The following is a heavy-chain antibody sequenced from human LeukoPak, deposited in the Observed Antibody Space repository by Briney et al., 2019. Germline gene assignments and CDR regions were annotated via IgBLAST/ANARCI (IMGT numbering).Heavy chain of an antibody. J-gene: IGHJ3*02. V-gene: IGHV1-69*13. CDR2: IIPIFGTA. CDR3: ARSIAALYAFDI. D-gene: IGHD6-6*01. CDR1: GGTFSSYA. Sequence: ASVKVSCKASGGTFSSYAISWVRQAPGQGLEWMGGIIPIFGTANYAHKFQGRVTITADESTSTAYMELSSLRSEDTAVYYCARSIAALYAFDIWGQGTMVTVSS.